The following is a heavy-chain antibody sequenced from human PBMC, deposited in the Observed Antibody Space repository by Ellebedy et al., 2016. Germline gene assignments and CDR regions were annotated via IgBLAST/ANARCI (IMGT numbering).Heavy chain of an antibody. V-gene: IGHV3-23*01. CDR1: GFTFSTYA. CDR3: AKDRVTDGLWDIDF. J-gene: IGHJ4*02. D-gene: IGHD1-26*01. CDR2: LYGNGDGI. Sequence: GGSLRLSCAASGFTFSTYAMNWVRQAPGKGLEWVAGLYGNGDGISYADSVGGRFTISRDNSKSTLYLQMNSLRGDDTASYYCAKDRVTDGLWDIDFWGQGTLVTVSS.